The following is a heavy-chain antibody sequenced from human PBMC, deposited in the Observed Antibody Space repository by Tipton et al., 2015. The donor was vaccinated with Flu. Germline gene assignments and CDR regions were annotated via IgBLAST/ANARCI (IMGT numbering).Heavy chain of an antibody. J-gene: IGHJ5*02. CDR3: ARALYSSNWYGSVWLDP. Sequence: TLSLTCTVSGGSISRWYWSWIRQPAGKGLEWIGYVYYTGSTNYNPSLRSRVSMSLDTSKNQVSLKLSSVTAADTAVYFCARALYSSNWYGSVWLDPWGQGTQVTVSS. D-gene: IGHD6-13*01. V-gene: IGHV4-59*01. CDR2: VYYTGST. CDR1: GGSISRWY.